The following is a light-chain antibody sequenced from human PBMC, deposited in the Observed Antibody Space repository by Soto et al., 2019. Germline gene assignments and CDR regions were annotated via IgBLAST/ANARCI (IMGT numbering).Light chain of an antibody. Sequence: EIVLTQSPGTLSLSPGESATLSCRASQSVRSNYLAWYQQKPGQAPRLLTFGASNRATGIPPRFSGRGSGTDFTLTLSRLEPEDFAVYYCQQYGSSPLTFGGGTKVDIK. CDR1: QSVRSNY. CDR2: GAS. V-gene: IGKV3-20*01. CDR3: QQYGSSPLT. J-gene: IGKJ4*01.